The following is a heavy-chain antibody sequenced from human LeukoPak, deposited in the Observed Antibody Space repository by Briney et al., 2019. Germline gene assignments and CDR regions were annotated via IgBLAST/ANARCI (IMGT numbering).Heavy chain of an antibody. J-gene: IGHJ4*02. CDR3: ARASWGDYDLLTGYYSDYYFDY. D-gene: IGHD3-9*01. CDR2: MNPNSANT. CDR1: GYTFTSYN. V-gene: IGHV1-8*01. Sequence: ASVKVSCKASGYTFTSYNIDWVRQAAGQGLEWMGRMNPNSANTGYAQKFQGRVTIIRNTSISTAYMELSSLTSGDTAVYYCARASWGDYDLLTGYYSDYYFDYWGQGTLVTVSS.